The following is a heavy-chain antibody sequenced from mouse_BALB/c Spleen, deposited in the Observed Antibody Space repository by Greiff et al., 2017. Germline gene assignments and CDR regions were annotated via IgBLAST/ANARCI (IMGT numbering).Heavy chain of an antibody. CDR3: TRPNYYGSSYD. D-gene: IGHD1-1*01. Sequence: EVQVVESGGGLVQPGGSMKLSCVASGFTFSNYWMNWVRQSPEKGLEWVAEIRLKSNNYATHYAESVKGRFTISRDESKSSVYLQMNNLRAEDTGIYYCTRPNYYGSSYDWGQGTTLTVSA. V-gene: IGHV6-6*02. CDR2: IRLKSNNYAT. J-gene: IGHJ2*01. CDR1: GFTFSNYW.